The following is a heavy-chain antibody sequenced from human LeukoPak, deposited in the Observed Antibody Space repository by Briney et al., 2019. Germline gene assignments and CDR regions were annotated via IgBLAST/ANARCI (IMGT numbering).Heavy chain of an antibody. J-gene: IGHJ4*02. Sequence: GESLKISCKGSGYNFSNYGIGWVRQMPGKGLEWMGLIDPGDSHAIYSPSFQGQVTISADKSISAAYLQWSSLKASDTAMYYCARLSEYLAPPDDYWGQGTLVTVSS. D-gene: IGHD2-2*01. CDR3: ARLSEYLAPPDDY. V-gene: IGHV5-51*01. CDR1: GYNFSNYG. CDR2: IDPGDSHA.